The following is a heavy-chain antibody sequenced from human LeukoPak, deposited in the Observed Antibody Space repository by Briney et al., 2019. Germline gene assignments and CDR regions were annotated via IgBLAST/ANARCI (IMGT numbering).Heavy chain of an antibody. CDR1: GYTFTSYG. J-gene: IGHJ1*01. CDR3: ARDGYSSSLGSSGRFQH. V-gene: IGHV1-18*01. D-gene: IGHD6-13*01. Sequence: GASVKVSCKASGYTFTSYGISWVRQAPGQGLEWMGWISAYNGNTNYAQKLQGRVTMTRDTSISTAYMELSRLRSDDTAVYYCARDGYSSSLGSSGRFQHWGQGTLVTVSS. CDR2: ISAYNGNT.